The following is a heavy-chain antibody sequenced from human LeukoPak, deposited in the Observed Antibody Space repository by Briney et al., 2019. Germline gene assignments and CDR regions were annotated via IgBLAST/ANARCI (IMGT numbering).Heavy chain of an antibody. CDR3: ARATPAGVYYFDY. D-gene: IGHD2-8*01. J-gene: IGHJ4*02. Sequence: GGSLRLSCAASGFTVSSNYMSWVRQAPGKGLVWVSVVYSGGSTYYADSVKGRFTISRDNSKNTLYLQMNSLRAEDTAVYYCARATPAGVYYFDYWGQGTLVTVSS. CDR1: GFTVSSNY. V-gene: IGHV3-53*01. CDR2: VYSGGST.